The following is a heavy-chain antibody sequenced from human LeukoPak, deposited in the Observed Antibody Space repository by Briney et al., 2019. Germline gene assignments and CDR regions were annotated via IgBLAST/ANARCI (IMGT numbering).Heavy chain of an antibody. CDR1: GYSISSGYY. CDR2: IYHSGST. V-gene: IGHV4-38-2*02. J-gene: IGHJ4*02. D-gene: IGHD3-10*01. CDR3: ARGQLLWFGELWVPFDY. Sequence: SETLSLTCTVSGYSISSGYYWGWIRQPPGKGLEWIGSIYHSGSTYYNPSLKSRVTISVDTSKNQFSLKLSSVTAADTAVYYCARGQLLWFGELWVPFDYWGQGTLVTVSS.